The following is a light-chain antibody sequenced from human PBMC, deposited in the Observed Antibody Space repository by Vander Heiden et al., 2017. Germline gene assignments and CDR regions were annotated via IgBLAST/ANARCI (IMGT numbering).Light chain of an antibody. J-gene: IGLJ2*01. Sequence: SSELTQDPAVSVALGQTVRITCQGDSLRSYYASWYQQKPGQAPVLVIYGKNNRPSGIPDRFSGSSSGNTASLTITGAQAEDEADYYFNSRDSSGNHPFGGGTKLTVL. CDR1: SLRSYY. CDR3: NSRDSSGNHP. CDR2: GKN. V-gene: IGLV3-19*01.